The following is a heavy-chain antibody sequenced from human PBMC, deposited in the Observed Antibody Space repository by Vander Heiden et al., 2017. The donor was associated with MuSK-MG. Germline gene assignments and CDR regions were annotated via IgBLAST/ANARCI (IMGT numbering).Heavy chain of an antibody. Sequence: QVQLQESGPGLVKPSETLSLTCTVSGYSICRGYYGGWIRQPPGKGLEWIGSIYHSGSTYYNPSLKSRVTISVDTSKNQFSLKLSSVTAADTAVYYCAREVVPAARGANWFDPWGQGTLVTVSS. D-gene: IGHD2-2*01. CDR1: GYSICRGYY. V-gene: IGHV4-38-2*02. J-gene: IGHJ5*02. CDR2: IYHSGST. CDR3: AREVVPAARGANWFDP.